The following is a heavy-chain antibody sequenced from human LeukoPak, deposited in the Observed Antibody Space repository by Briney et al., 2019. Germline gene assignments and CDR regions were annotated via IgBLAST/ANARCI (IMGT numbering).Heavy chain of an antibody. V-gene: IGHV3-7*01. CDR1: GFTFSSYW. J-gene: IGHJ3*02. CDR2: IKQDGSEK. D-gene: IGHD3-22*01. CDR3: ARRRGKISYDSSGYYYVGDAFDI. Sequence: QAGGSLRLSCAASGFTFSSYWMSWVRQAPGKGLEWVANIKQDGSEKYYVDSVKGRFTISRDNAKNSLYLQMNSLRAEDTAVYYCARRRGKISYDSSGYYYVGDAFDIWGQGTMVTVSS.